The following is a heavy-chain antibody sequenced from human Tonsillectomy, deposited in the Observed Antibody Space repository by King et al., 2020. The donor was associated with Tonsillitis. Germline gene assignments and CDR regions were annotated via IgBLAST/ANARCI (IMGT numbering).Heavy chain of an antibody. J-gene: IGHJ6*02. CDR1: GYSFTSYW. CDR3: GRHSRTAPGWGMDV. Sequence: DVQLVESGAEVKKPGESLRISCKVSGYSFTSYWISWVRQMPGKGLEWMGKIDPSDSYTNNSPSFQGHVTISADKSISTAYLQWSSLKASDTAIYYCGRHSRTAPGWGMDVWGQGTTVTVSS. D-gene: IGHD2-15*01. CDR2: IDPSDSYT. V-gene: IGHV5-10-1*03.